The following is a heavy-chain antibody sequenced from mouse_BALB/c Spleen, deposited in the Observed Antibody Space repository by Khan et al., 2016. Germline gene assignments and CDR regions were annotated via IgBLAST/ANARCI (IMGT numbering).Heavy chain of an antibody. CDR2: IRLKSDNYAT. CDR3: TTTFAY. J-gene: IGHJ3*01. D-gene: IGHD2-12*01. V-gene: IGHV6-6*02. Sequence: QLEESGGGLVQPGGSMKLSCVASGFTFSSYWMSWVRQSPEKGLEWVAEIRLKSDNYATHYAESVKGKFTISRDDSKSRLYLQMNSLRAEDTGIYYCTTTFAYWGQGTLVTVSA. CDR1: GFTFSSYW.